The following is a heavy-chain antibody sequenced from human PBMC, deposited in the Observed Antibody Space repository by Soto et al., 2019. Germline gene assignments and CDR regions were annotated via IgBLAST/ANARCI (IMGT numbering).Heavy chain of an antibody. J-gene: IGHJ3*02. CDR2: INHSGST. Sequence: SETLSLTCAVYGGSFSGYYWSWIRQPPGKGLEWIGEINHSGSTNYNPSLKSRVTISVDTSKNQFSLKLSSVTAADTAVYYCARGKRVTMVRGAMKAFDIWGQGTMVTVSS. D-gene: IGHD3-10*01. V-gene: IGHV4-34*01. CDR1: GGSFSGYY. CDR3: ARGKRVTMVRGAMKAFDI.